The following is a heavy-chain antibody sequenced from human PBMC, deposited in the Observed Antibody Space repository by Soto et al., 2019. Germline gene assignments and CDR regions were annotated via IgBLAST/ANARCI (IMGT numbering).Heavy chain of an antibody. D-gene: IGHD3-16*01. CDR1: GYTCTSYA. Sequence: AXVKVSCKASGYTCTSYATHWVRQAPGQRLEWMGWINAGNGNTKYSQKFQGRVTITRDTSASTAYMELSSLRSEDTAVYYCARGEFLSYDDYWGQGTLVTVSS. V-gene: IGHV1-3*01. CDR3: ARGEFLSYDDY. CDR2: INAGNGNT. J-gene: IGHJ4*02.